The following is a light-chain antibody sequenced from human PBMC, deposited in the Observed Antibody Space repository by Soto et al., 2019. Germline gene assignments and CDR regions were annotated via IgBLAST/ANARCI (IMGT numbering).Light chain of an antibody. Sequence: EIVMTQSPATLSVSPGERATLSCRASQSVSSNLAWYQQKPGQAPRLLIYGASTRATGIPARFSGSGSGTEFTLIISSLQSEDFAVYYCQQYNNWPFPSWTFGQGTKVETK. J-gene: IGKJ1*01. CDR3: QQYNNWPFPSWT. CDR1: QSVSSN. CDR2: GAS. V-gene: IGKV3-15*01.